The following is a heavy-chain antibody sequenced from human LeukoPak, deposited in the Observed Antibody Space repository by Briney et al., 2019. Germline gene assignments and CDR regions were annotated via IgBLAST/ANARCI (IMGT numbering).Heavy chain of an antibody. CDR2: ISWNSGSI. Sequence: PGRSLRLSCAASGLTFHRYAIHWVRQVPGKGLEWVSGISWNSGSIGYADSVRGRFTISRDNAKNSVYLQMNSLRAEDTALYYCAKDKAPLYSGYDWDLDFWGQGTLVIVSS. CDR1: GLTFHRYA. D-gene: IGHD5-12*01. J-gene: IGHJ4*02. V-gene: IGHV3-9*01. CDR3: AKDKAPLYSGYDWDLDF.